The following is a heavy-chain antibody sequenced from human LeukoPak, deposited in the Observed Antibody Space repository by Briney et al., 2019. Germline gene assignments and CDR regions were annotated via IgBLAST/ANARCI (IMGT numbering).Heavy chain of an antibody. V-gene: IGHV3-21*01. D-gene: IGHD3-22*01. CDR3: ARDLRTDPYYYDSSGPLRDY. Sequence: GGSLRLSCAASGFTFSSYSMNWVRQAPGKGLEWVSSISSSSSYIYYADSVKGRFTISRDNAKNSLYLQMNSLRAEDTAVYYCARDLRTDPYYYDSSGPLRDYWGQGTLVTVSS. J-gene: IGHJ4*02. CDR1: GFTFSSYS. CDR2: ISSSSSYI.